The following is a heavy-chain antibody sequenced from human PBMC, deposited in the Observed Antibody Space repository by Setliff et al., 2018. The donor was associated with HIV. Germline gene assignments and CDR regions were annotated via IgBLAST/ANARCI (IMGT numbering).Heavy chain of an antibody. CDR2: VYYSGST. CDR1: GGSMNNYY. V-gene: IGHV4-59*12. J-gene: IGHJ4*02. D-gene: IGHD6-13*01. CDR3: AREYSSSWYRYFDY. Sequence: LSLTCTVFGGSMNNYYWNWIRQSPGKGLEWIGYVYYSGSTKYSPSLKSRVTISVDTSKNQFSLKLSSVTAADTAVYYCAREYSSSWYRYFDYWGQGTLVTVSS.